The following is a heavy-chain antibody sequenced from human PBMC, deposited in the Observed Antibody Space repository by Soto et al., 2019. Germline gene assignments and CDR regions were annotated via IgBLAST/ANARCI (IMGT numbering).Heavy chain of an antibody. V-gene: IGHV3-9*01. CDR2: ISWNSGNI. CDR1: GFTFDDFA. CDR3: AKGAVTSIFGYFDY. Sequence: EVHLVESGGGLVQPGRSLRLSCAASGFTFDDFAMHWVRQVPGKGLEWVSSISWNSGNIVYADSVKGRFTISRDSAKNSLYLQMNSLRTEDTALYYCAKGAVTSIFGYFDYWGQGTLVTASS. D-gene: IGHD3-3*01. J-gene: IGHJ4*02.